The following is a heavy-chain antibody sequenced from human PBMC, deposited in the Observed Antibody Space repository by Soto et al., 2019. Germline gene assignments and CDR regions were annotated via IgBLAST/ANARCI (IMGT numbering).Heavy chain of an antibody. CDR2: IYYGGTT. CDR1: GGSISSGGYS. Sequence: SETLSLTCAVSGGSISSGGYSWSWIRQSPGKGLEWVGYIYYGGTTSYNPSLKSRVTISLETSKSQFSLRLTSVTAADTAVYYCARLGRYYQSLDSWGPGTLVTVS. J-gene: IGHJ5*01. D-gene: IGHD3-10*01. CDR3: ARLGRYYQSLDS. V-gene: IGHV4-61*08.